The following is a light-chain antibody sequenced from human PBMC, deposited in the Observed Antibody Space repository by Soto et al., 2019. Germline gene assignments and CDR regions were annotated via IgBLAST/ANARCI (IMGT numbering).Light chain of an antibody. CDR3: QQYGDWPPLT. J-gene: IGKJ4*01. Sequence: EIVMTQFPATLSVSPGERATLSCRASQSVHSALAWYQQKPGQAPRVLIYDASIRATGIPARFSGSGCGTEFTLTISSLQSEDFAVYYCQQYGDWPPLTFGGGTKVE. CDR1: QSVHSA. V-gene: IGKV3-15*01. CDR2: DAS.